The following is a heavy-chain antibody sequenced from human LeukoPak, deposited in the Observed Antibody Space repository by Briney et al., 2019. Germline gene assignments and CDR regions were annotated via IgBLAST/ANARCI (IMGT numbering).Heavy chain of an antibody. V-gene: IGHV3-7*05. J-gene: IGHJ4*02. D-gene: IGHD3-16*01. Sequence: GGSLRLSCAASGLTFSSYWMSWDRQAPGKGLEWVANIKEDGSDKYYVDFVRGRFTISRDNAKNSLYLQMNSLRAEDTAVYYCARDVTAFDYWGQGTLVTVSA. CDR3: ARDVTAFDY. CDR2: IKEDGSDK. CDR1: GLTFSSYW.